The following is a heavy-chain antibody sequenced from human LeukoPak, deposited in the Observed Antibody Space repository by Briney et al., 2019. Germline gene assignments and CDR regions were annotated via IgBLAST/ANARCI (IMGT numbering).Heavy chain of an antibody. CDR3: ATYRQVLLPFES. V-gene: IGHV3-30*02. J-gene: IGHJ4*02. CDR2: IRSDGSNK. Sequence: GGSLTLSCAGSGFSFSSYGMHWVRQGPGKGLEWMGFIRSDGSNKYYADSVKSRFTISRDNSKNTLYLQMNSLRAEDTPIYYCATYRQVLLPFESWGQGTLVTVSS. D-gene: IGHD5-18*01. CDR1: GFSFSSYG.